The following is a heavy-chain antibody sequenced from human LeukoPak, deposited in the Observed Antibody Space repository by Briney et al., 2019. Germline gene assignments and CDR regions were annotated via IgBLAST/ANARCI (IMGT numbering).Heavy chain of an antibody. V-gene: IGHV3-23*01. CDR3: AKGPLNYYDSSGYDY. CDR2: ISGSGGST. Sequence: GGSLRLSCAASGFTFSSYAMSWVRQAPGKGLEWVSAISGSGGSTYYADSAKGRFTISRDNSKNTLYLQMNSLRAEDTAVYYCAKGPLNYYDSSGYDYWGQGTLVTVSS. CDR1: GFTFSSYA. D-gene: IGHD3-22*01. J-gene: IGHJ4*02.